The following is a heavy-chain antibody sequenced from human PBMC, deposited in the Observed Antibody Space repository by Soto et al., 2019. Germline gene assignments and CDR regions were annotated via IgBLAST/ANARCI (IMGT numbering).Heavy chain of an antibody. CDR1: GYSFTRYL. D-gene: IGHD2-8*02. CDR2: IYPRDSDT. V-gene: IGHV5-51*01. J-gene: IGHJ4*02. CDR3: ARVRESTAAFDY. Sequence: GESLNISCNGSGYSFTRYLIGWVRQMPGKGLEWMGIIYPRDSDTRYSPSFQGQVTISADKSISTAYLQWSSLKASDTAMYYCARVRESTAAFDYWGQGTLVTVSS.